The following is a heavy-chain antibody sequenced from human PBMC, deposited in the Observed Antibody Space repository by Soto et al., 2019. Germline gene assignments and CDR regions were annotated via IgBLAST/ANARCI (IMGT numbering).Heavy chain of an antibody. Sequence: QVQLQESGPGLVKPSQTLSLTCTVSGGSISSGGYYWSWIRQHPGKGLEWIGYIYYSGSTYYNPSLKSRVTISVDTSKNQCSLKLSSVTAADTAVYYCARERKQWLSFDYWGQGTLVTVSS. CDR3: ARERKQWLSFDY. CDR1: GGSISSGGYY. D-gene: IGHD6-19*01. J-gene: IGHJ4*02. CDR2: IYYSGST. V-gene: IGHV4-31*03.